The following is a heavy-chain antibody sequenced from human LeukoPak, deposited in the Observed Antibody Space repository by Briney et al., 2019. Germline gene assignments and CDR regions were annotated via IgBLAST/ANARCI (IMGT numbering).Heavy chain of an antibody. J-gene: IGHJ1*01. CDR2: IHYRGTA. CDR1: GGSISSYY. D-gene: IGHD3-16*01. Sequence: SETLSLTCTVSGGSISSYYWSWIRQPPGKGLEWIGFIHYRGTAKYNPSLKSRVTISVDTSRQQFSLKLSSVTAADTAVYFCARQSDDLGYFQQWGQGTLVTVSS. CDR3: ARQSDDLGYFQQ. V-gene: IGHV4-59*08.